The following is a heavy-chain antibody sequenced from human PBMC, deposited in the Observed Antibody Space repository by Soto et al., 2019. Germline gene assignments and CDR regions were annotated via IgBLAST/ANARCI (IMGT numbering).Heavy chain of an antibody. CDR1: EMTFRNYS. D-gene: IGHD5-12*01. V-gene: IGHV3-21*06. Sequence: GGSLRLSCAASEMTFRNYSMNWVRQAPGKGLEWVSSISSGGSYIYYADSGKGRFTISRDNAKNSLFLQMTSLRAEDTAVYYCATSGVATGFDFWGQGTLVTVSS. J-gene: IGHJ4*02. CDR2: ISSGGSYI. CDR3: ATSGVATGFDF.